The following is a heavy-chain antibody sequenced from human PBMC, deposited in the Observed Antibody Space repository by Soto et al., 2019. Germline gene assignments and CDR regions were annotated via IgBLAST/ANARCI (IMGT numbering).Heavy chain of an antibody. D-gene: IGHD6-13*01. J-gene: IGHJ6*02. CDR1: GGSISSYY. Sequence: KPSETLSLTCTVPGGSISSYYWSWIRQPPGKGLEWIGYIYYSGSTNYNPSLKSRVTISVDTSKNQFSLKLSSMTAADTAVYYCARRGSSSWTTSLDYSHGMDVWGPGTTVTVS. CDR3: ARRGSSSWTTSLDYSHGMDV. CDR2: IYYSGST. V-gene: IGHV4-59*01.